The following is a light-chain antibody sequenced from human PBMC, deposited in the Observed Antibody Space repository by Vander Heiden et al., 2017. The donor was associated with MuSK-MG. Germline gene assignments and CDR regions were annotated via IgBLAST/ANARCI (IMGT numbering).Light chain of an antibody. V-gene: IGKV1-5*01. J-gene: IGKJ2*01. Sequence: DIQITQSPSTLSASVGDRVTITCRASQSISSWLAWYQQKPGKAPKLLIYDASSLESGVPSRFSGSGSGTEFTLTISSLQPDDFATYYCQQYNSYSHLFGQGTKLEIK. CDR3: QQYNSYSHL. CDR1: QSISSW. CDR2: DAS.